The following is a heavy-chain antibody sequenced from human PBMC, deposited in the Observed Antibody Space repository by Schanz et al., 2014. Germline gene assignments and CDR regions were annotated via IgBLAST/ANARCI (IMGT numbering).Heavy chain of an antibody. D-gene: IGHD5-12*01. J-gene: IGHJ4*02. Sequence: VQLEQSGAEVKKPGSSVKVSCKASGGTFSSFGINWVRQAPGQGLEWMGWINGYNGHTLYAQKFQGRVTMTTDTSTSTSYMELTSLRFDDTAVYYCARDFSAYVGNDFDYWGQGTLVTVSS. CDR3: ARDFSAYVGNDFDY. CDR2: INGYNGHT. CDR1: GGTFSSFG. V-gene: IGHV1-18*01.